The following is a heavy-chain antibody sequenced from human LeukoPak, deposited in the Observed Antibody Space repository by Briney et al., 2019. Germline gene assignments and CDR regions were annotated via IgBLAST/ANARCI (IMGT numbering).Heavy chain of an antibody. J-gene: IGHJ5*02. CDR1: GFTFGSYA. Sequence: GGSLRLSCAASGFTFGSYAMSWVRQAPGKGLEWVSAISGSGGSTYYADSVKGRFTISRDNSKNTLYLQMNSLRAEDTAVYYCAKDGNSRGSYITGPNWFDPWGQGTLVTVSS. CDR2: ISGSGGST. D-gene: IGHD1-26*01. CDR3: AKDGNSRGSYITGPNWFDP. V-gene: IGHV3-23*01.